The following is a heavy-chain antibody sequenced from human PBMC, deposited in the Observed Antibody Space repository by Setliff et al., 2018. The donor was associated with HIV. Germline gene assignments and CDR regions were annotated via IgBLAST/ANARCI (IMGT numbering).Heavy chain of an antibody. J-gene: IGHJ4*02. CDR3: AQLGMVDDFDY. CDR2: IYYSGST. V-gene: IGHV4-61*03. CDR1: GDSVSSRSYY. Sequence: SETLSLSCTVSGDSVSSRSYYWSWIRQPPGKGLEWIGYIYYSGSTNYNPSLKSRVTISVDTSKNHFSLKLRSVTAADTAVYYCAQLGMVDDFDYWGQGTLVTAPQ. D-gene: IGHD1-1*01.